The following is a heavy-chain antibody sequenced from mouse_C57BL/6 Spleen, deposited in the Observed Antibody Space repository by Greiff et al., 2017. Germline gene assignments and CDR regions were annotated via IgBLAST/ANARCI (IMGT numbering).Heavy chain of an antibody. V-gene: IGHV5-12*01. CDR1: GFTFSDYY. D-gene: IGHD1-1*01. J-gene: IGHJ1*03. CDR3: ARHGMGPITTVDWYFDV. CDR2: ISNGGGST. Sequence: DVKLVESGGGLVQPGGSLKLSCAASGFTFSDYYMYWVRQTPEKRLEWVAYISNGGGSTYYPDTVKGRFTISRDNATNTLYLQMSRLKSEDTAMYYCARHGMGPITTVDWYFDVWGTGTTVTVSS.